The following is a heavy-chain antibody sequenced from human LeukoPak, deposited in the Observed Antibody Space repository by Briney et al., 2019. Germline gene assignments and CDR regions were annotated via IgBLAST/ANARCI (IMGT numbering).Heavy chain of an antibody. J-gene: IGHJ4*02. Sequence: GGSLRLSCAASGFTFDDFALHWVRQSPGKGLEWVSGISWNSDTTAYADSVKGRFTISRDNANDSLYLLMNNPTIEDTAFYYCAKAPHYYTSATYWDYFENWGQGSLVTVSS. CDR3: AKAPHYYTSATYWDYFEN. V-gene: IGHV3-9*01. CDR2: ISWNSDTT. CDR1: GFTFDDFA. D-gene: IGHD3-10*01.